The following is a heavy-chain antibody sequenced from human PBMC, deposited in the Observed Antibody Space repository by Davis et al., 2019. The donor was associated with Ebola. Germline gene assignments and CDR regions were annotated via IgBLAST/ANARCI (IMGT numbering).Heavy chain of an antibody. Sequence: ASVKVSCKASGYTFKNSAISWVRQAPGQGLEWMGIINPSGGSTSYAQKFQGRVTMTRDTSTSTVYMELSSLRSEDTAVYYCARHDSSGYDAFDIWGQGTMVTVSS. CDR3: ARHDSSGYDAFDI. CDR2: INPSGGST. CDR1: GYTFKNSA. J-gene: IGHJ3*02. D-gene: IGHD3-22*01. V-gene: IGHV1-46*02.